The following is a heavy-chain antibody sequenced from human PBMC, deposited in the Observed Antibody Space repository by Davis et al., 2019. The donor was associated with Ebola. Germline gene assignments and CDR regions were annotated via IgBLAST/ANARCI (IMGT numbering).Heavy chain of an antibody. V-gene: IGHV1-69*13. CDR1: GGTFNSYA. J-gene: IGHJ4*02. Sequence: AASVKVSCKASGGTFNSYAISWVRLAPGQGLEWMGGIIPILGTPRYAQRFQGRLTITADDSASTAYMELSSLSSDDTAFYYCARGAAPLIYERYFNYWGQGTLVTVSS. CDR3: ARGAAPLIYERYFNY. D-gene: IGHD3-3*01. CDR2: IIPILGTP.